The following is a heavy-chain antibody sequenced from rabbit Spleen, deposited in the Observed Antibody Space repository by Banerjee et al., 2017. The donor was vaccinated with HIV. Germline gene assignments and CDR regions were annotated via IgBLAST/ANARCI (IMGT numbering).Heavy chain of an antibody. CDR2: INTATGKA. Sequence: QSMEESGGDLVKPGASLTLTCTASGFTMSSRDWIYWVRQAPGKGLEWIACINTATGKAVYATWAKGRFTISRTSSTTVTLQMTSPTAADTATYFCARDLTVVIGWNFGLWGPGTLVTVS. CDR3: ARDLTVVIGWNFGL. V-gene: IGHV1S40*01. J-gene: IGHJ6*01. CDR1: GFTMSSRDW. D-gene: IGHD1-1*01.